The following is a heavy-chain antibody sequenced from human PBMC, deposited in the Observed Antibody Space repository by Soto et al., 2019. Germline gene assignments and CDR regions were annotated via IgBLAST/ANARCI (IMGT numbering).Heavy chain of an antibody. Sequence: SETLSLTCTVCGGSVSSGSYYWSWIRQPPGKGLEWIGYIYYSGSTNYNPSLKSRVTISVDTSKDQFSLKLSSVTAADTAVYYCARRYCSSTSCYRVFDYWGQGTLVTVSS. D-gene: IGHD2-2*02. CDR1: GGSVSSGSYY. V-gene: IGHV4-61*01. CDR2: IYYSGST. CDR3: ARRYCSSTSCYRVFDY. J-gene: IGHJ4*02.